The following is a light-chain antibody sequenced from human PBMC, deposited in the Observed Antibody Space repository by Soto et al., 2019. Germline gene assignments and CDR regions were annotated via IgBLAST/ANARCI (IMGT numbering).Light chain of an antibody. V-gene: IGKV1-39*01. CDR3: QQSYNTTIT. J-gene: IGKJ5*01. CDR1: QSISRY. Sequence: DIQMTQSPSSLSASVGDRVTITCRASQSISRYLNWYQQKRGKAPKVXIYAISNLQGGVPSRFSGSGSGTDFTLTISSLQPEDFATYYCQQSYNTTITFGQGTRLEIK. CDR2: AIS.